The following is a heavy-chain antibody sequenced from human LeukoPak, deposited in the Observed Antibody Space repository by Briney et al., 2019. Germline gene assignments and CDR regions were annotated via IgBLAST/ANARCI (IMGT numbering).Heavy chain of an antibody. CDR1: GGTFSSYA. CDR2: IIPIFGTA. J-gene: IGHJ3*02. Sequence: SVKVSCKASGGTFSSYAISWVRQAPGQGLEWMGGIIPIFGTANYAQKFQGRVTITADKSTSTAYMELSSLRSEDTAVYYCARDLELGIIGLAFDIWGQGTMVTVSS. CDR3: ARDLELGIIGLAFDI. D-gene: IGHD7-27*01. V-gene: IGHV1-69*06.